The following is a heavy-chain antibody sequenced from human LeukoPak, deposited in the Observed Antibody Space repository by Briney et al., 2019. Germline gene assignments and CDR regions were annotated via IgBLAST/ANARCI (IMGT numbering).Heavy chain of an antibody. J-gene: IGHJ4*02. CDR1: GFTFSSYS. V-gene: IGHV3-48*01. D-gene: IGHD3-3*01. CDR2: ISSSSSTI. Sequence: PGGSLRLSCAASGFTFSSYSMNWVRQAPGKGLEWVSYISSSSSTIHYADSVKGRFTISRDNAKNSLYLQMNSLRAEDTAVYYCARDSITIFGVVTNWGQGTLVTVSS. CDR3: ARDSITIFGVVTN.